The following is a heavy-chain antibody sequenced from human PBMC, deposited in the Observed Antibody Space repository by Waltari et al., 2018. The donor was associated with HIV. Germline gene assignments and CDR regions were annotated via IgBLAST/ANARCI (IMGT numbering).Heavy chain of an antibody. J-gene: IGHJ4*02. Sequence: QVQLVQSGPAVKKPGASVKVSCKASGYTFTNYYIHWVRQAPGQGLEWMGTINPRGGSTSFPRRFEGRLTVTRDTSTNTVDMHLSSLRSEDTAVYYCARGSRYCSGDTCSEPKYYFHYWGQGTQVTVSS. CDR3: ARGSRYCSGDTCSEPKYYFHY. CDR2: INPRGGST. V-gene: IGHV1-46*01. D-gene: IGHD2-15*01. CDR1: GYTFTNYY.